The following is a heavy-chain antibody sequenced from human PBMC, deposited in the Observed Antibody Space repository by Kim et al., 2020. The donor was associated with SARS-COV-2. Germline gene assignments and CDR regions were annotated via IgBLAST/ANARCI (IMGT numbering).Heavy chain of an antibody. CDR1: GFTFSSYA. Sequence: GGSLRLSCAASGFTFSSYAMHWVRQAPGKGLEWVAVISYDGSNKYYVDSVKGRFTISRDNTKNTLYLQMNSLSAEDTAVYYCARDTSGYYGSGSYHSGMDVWGQGTTVTVSS. V-gene: IGHV3-30*04. CDR2: ISYDGSNK. J-gene: IGHJ6*02. CDR3: ARDTSGYYGSGSYHSGMDV. D-gene: IGHD3-10*01.